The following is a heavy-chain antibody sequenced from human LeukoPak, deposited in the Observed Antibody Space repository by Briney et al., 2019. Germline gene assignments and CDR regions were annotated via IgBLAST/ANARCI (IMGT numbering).Heavy chain of an antibody. D-gene: IGHD1-1*01. V-gene: IGHV5-51*01. Sequence: GESLKISCKGSGYTFTNYWIGWVRQMPGKGLEFMGIIYPGDSDTRYSPSFQGQVTISVDKSINTAYLQWSSLKASDSAMYYCARGTPGAQDAFDIWGQGTMVTASS. J-gene: IGHJ3*02. CDR1: GYTFTNYW. CDR3: ARGTPGAQDAFDI. CDR2: IYPGDSDT.